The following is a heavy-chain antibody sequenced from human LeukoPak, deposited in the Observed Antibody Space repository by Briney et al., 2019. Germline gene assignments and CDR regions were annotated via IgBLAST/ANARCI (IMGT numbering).Heavy chain of an antibody. V-gene: IGHV3-33*01. CDR2: IWYDGSNK. CDR3: ARDQDEYSRYYYYGMDV. Sequence: GRSLRLSCAASGFTFSIYGMHWVRQAPGKGLEWVSLIWYDGSNKYYADSVKGRFTISRDKSKNTLYLQMNRLRAEDTAVYYCARDQDEYSRYYYYGMDVWGQGTTVTVSS. D-gene: IGHD6-6*01. CDR1: GFTFSIYG. J-gene: IGHJ6*02.